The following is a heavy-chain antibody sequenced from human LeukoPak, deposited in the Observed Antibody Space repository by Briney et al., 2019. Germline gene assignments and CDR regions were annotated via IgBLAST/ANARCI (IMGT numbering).Heavy chain of an antibody. Sequence: GGSLRLSCAVSGFTFSGFWMSWSRQAPGKGLEWVASINSDGSEGYYADVVKGRFTISRDNAKNSLYLQINSLRAEDTAVYYCARSSYSSSSSVWGQGATVTVSS. CDR3: ARSSYSSSSSV. V-gene: IGHV3-7*03. D-gene: IGHD6-6*01. J-gene: IGHJ6*02. CDR2: INSDGSEG. CDR1: GFTFSGFW.